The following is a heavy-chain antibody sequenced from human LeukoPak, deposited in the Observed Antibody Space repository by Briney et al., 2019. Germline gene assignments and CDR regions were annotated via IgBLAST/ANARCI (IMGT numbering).Heavy chain of an antibody. Sequence: GGSLRLSCAASGFTFSTYTMSWVRQAPGKGLEWVSSIYGSGVSTFYADSVQGRFTISRDNFQNTLSLQMDNLRADDTAIYYCAKDLGLSVGSTPFDYWGQGTLVTVSS. CDR1: GFTFSTYT. CDR2: IYGSGVST. D-gene: IGHD1-26*01. J-gene: IGHJ4*02. CDR3: AKDLGLSVGSTPFDY. V-gene: IGHV3-23*01.